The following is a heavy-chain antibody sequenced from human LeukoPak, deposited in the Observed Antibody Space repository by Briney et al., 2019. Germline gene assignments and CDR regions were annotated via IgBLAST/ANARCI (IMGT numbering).Heavy chain of an antibody. CDR1: GFTFSSYA. CDR2: IRSKGDGGTT. J-gene: IGHJ1*01. Sequence: AGGSLRLSCAASGFTFSSYAMSWVRQAPGKGLEWIGSIRSKGDGGTTEYAASVKGRFIISRDDSKSIAYLQMDSLETDDTAVYYCARGSYQFEHWGQGTLVTVSS. V-gene: IGHV3-49*04. D-gene: IGHD3-16*02. CDR3: ARGSYQFEH.